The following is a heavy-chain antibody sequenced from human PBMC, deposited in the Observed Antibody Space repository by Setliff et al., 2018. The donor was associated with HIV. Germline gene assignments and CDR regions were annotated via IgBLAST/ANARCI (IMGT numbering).Heavy chain of an antibody. V-gene: IGHV3-43*01. J-gene: IGHJ6*03. D-gene: IGHD6-6*01. CDR3: ARVARPGGYYYYYMDV. Sequence: GGSLRLSCAASGFPFNRFTMHWVRQRPGKGLEWVSLIRRDGGIAFHADSVKGRFTISRDNGKNSLYLQMNSLRAEETAVYYCARVARPGGYYYYYMDVWGKGTTVTVSS. CDR2: IRRDGGIA. CDR1: GFPFNRFT.